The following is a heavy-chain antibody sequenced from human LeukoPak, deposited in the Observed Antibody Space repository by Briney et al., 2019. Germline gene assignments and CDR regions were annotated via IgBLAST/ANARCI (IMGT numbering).Heavy chain of an antibody. J-gene: IGHJ4*02. D-gene: IGHD5-12*01. V-gene: IGHV4-4*02. Sequence: SETLSLTCAVSGGSISSSNWWSWVRQPPGKGLEWIGEIYHSGSTNYNPSLKSRVTISVDKSKNQFSLKLSSVTAADTAVYYCARVKGGYDSKLWDYWGQGTLVTVSS. CDR2: IYHSGST. CDR1: GGSISSSNW. CDR3: ARVKGGYDSKLWDY.